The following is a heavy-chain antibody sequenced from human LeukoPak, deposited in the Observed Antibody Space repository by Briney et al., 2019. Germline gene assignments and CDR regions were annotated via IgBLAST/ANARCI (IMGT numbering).Heavy chain of an antibody. CDR2: IKSDGST. Sequence: GGSLRLSCAASGFTFSTYWMHWVRQAPGKGLVWVSRIKSDGSTNYADSVKGRFTISRDNAKNTLSLQMNSLRPEDTGVYYCARAPSEIGGYYPEYFRHWGQGTLATV. D-gene: IGHD3-3*01. V-gene: IGHV3-74*01. CDR3: ARAPSEIGGYYPEYFRH. CDR1: GFTFSTYW. J-gene: IGHJ1*01.